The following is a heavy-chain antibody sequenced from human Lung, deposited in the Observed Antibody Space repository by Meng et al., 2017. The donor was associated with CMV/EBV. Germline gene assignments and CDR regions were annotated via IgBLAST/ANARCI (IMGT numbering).Heavy chain of an antibody. V-gene: IGHV3-23*01. CDR1: GFTFSGYA. CDR2: INNNGDNT. Sequence: GGSXRLXXAASGFTFSGYAMTWVRQAPGKGLEWVAAINNNGDNTYYADSVKGRFTISRDNSKNNLYLQMNSLRSEDTAKYYCAKEIICTGGSCYSSGFRFYYGLDVWGQGTTVXVSS. D-gene: IGHD2-15*01. J-gene: IGHJ6*02. CDR3: AKEIICTGGSCYSSGFRFYYGLDV.